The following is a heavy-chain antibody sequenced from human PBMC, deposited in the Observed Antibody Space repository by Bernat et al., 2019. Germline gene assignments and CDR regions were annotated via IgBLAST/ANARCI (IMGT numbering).Heavy chain of an antibody. D-gene: IGHD3-22*01. Sequence: QVQLVESGGGVVQPGRFLRLSCAASGFTFSSYGMHWVRQAPGKGLEWVAVISYDGNNKYYADSVKGRFTISRDNSKNTVHLQMNSLRAEDTAVYYCAKVGPPYSSGYTDAFDIWGQGTMVTVSS. CDR1: GFTFSSYG. J-gene: IGHJ3*02. CDR3: AKVGPPYSSGYTDAFDI. CDR2: ISYDGNNK. V-gene: IGHV3-30*18.